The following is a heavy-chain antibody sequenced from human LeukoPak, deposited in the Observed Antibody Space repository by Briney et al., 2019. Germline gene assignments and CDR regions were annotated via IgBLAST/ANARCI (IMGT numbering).Heavy chain of an antibody. D-gene: IGHD5-12*01. CDR1: GGSISSYY. CDR3: ARGRVATTDPVFDY. Sequence: SETLSLTCTVSGGSISSYYWSWIRQPPGKGLEWIGYIYYSGSTNYNPSLKSRVTISVDTSKNQFSLKLSSVTAADTAVYYCARGRVATTDPVFDYWGQGTLVTVSS. CDR2: IYYSGST. V-gene: IGHV4-59*12. J-gene: IGHJ4*02.